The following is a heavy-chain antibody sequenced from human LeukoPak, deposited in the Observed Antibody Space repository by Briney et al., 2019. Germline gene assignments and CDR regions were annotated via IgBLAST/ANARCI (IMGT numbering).Heavy chain of an antibody. V-gene: IGHV3-7*01. J-gene: IGHJ4*02. CDR2: LKKDGSER. CDR3: ARDRAYDILTGYHFDY. D-gene: IGHD3-9*01. Sequence: GGSLRLSCAVSGFTSYSDYMSWVRQAPGRGLEWVASLKKDGSERTYVDSVKGRFSISRDNSKNTLYLQMNSLRAEDTAVYYCARDRAYDILTGYHFDYWGQGTLVTVSS. CDR1: GFTSYSDY.